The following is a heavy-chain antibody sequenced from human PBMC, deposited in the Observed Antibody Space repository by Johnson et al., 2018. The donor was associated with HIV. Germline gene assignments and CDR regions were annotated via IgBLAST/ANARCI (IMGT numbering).Heavy chain of an antibody. V-gene: IGHV3-15*01. CDR3: TTDWEYYYGSGKLDAFDM. J-gene: IGHJ3*02. CDR2: IKSKTGGGTT. D-gene: IGHD3-10*01. Sequence: VQLVESGGGLVKPGDSLRLSCTASGFRFSNAWMGWVRQAPGKGLEWLGLIKSKTGGGTTSYAAPVKGRFTISRDDSKDTVYLHMNSLKVDDTAVYYCTTDWEYYYGSGKLDAFDMWGQGTMVTVSS. CDR1: GFRFSNAW.